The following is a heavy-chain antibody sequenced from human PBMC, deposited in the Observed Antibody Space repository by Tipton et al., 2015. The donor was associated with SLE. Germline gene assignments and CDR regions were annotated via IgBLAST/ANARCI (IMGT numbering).Heavy chain of an antibody. CDR3: AGGAKERISLVRVRPYYVDY. J-gene: IGHJ4*01. Sequence: TLSLTCAVYGGSFSGYSWSWIRQPPGPGLEWIGHTSPSGNTKHNPSLNSRVTISVDTSNNQLSLKLTSATAAGTAVAYCAGGAKERISLVRVRPYYVDYWRQGSLVTVSS. D-gene: IGHD3-10*01. V-gene: IGHV4-34*01. CDR2: TSPSGNT. CDR1: GGSFSGYS.